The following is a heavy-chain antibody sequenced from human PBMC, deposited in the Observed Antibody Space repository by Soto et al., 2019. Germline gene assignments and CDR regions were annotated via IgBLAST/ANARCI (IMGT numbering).Heavy chain of an antibody. V-gene: IGHV1-2*04. D-gene: IGHD3-22*01. CDR3: ARVLHYYDRSGYLGGFDY. Sequence: ASVKVSCKASGYTCTGCYIHWVRQAPGQGLEWMGWINPNSGGTNYAQKFQGWVTMTRDTSISTTYMELSRLRSDDTAVYYCARVLHYYDRSGYLGGFDYWGQGTLVTVSS. CDR1: GYTCTGCY. J-gene: IGHJ4*02. CDR2: INPNSGGT.